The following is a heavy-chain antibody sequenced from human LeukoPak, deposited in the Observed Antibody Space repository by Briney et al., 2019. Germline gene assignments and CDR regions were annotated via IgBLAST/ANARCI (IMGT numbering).Heavy chain of an antibody. CDR2: IYYSGST. CDR1: GGSISSGGYY. J-gene: IGHJ4*02. V-gene: IGHV4-31*03. D-gene: IGHD6-19*01. Sequence: SETLSLTCTVSGGSISSGGYYWSWIRQHPGKGLEWIGYIYYSGSTYYNPSLKSRVTISVDTSKNQFSLKLSSVTAADTAVYYCARDQGSSGWSAYWGQGTLVTVSS. CDR3: ARDQGSSGWSAY.